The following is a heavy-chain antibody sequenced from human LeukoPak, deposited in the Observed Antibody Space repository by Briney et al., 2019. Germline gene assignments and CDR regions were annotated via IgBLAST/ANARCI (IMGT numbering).Heavy chain of an antibody. D-gene: IGHD1-14*01. CDR3: VVLMNH. J-gene: IGHJ4*02. V-gene: IGHV3-48*03. CDR2: VSIGGHTL. CDR1: GVILNTYD. Sequence: GGSLRLSRAVSGVILNTYDVNWVRHVPGRGLEWVSYVSIGGHTLYYADAVRGRFLVARDSASNSVSLRMNSLRAEDTGTYQCVVLMNHWGQGTPVTVST.